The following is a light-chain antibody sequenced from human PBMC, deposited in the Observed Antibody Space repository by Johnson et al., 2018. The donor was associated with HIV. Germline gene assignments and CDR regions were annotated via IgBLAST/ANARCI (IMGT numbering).Light chain of an antibody. J-gene: IGLJ1*01. CDR2: ENN. CDR1: SSNIGNNY. CDR3: GTWDSSLSSYV. Sequence: SVLTQPPSVSAAPGQKVTISCSGSSSNIGNNYLSWYQKLPGTAPKLLIYENNKRPSGIPDRFSGSKSGTSATLGITGLQTGDEADYYCGTWDSSLSSYVFGTGTKVTVL. V-gene: IGLV1-51*02.